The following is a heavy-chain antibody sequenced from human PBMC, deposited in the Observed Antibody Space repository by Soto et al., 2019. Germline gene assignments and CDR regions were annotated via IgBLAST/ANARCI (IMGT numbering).Heavy chain of an antibody. V-gene: IGHV4-59*08. Sequence: SQTLSDRWSVADGSIGGYHCSWIMKLPGKGLECLGYISYSGATNYNPSLKSRVTMSIDTSKNQFSLQLNSVTAADTAVYYCARAFDIDWYTYYFDFCGQGPLVTSPQ. J-gene: IGHJ4*02. CDR3: ARAFDIDWYTYYFDF. CDR2: ISYSGAT. CDR1: DGSIGGYH. D-gene: IGHD3-9*01.